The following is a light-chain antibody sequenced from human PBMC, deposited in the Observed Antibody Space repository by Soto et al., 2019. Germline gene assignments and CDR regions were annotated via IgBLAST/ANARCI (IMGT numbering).Light chain of an antibody. CDR1: SSNIGAGYE. V-gene: IGLV1-40*01. Sequence: QSVLTQPPSVSEAPGQRVTISCTGSSSNIGAGYEAHWYQQVPGTAPKLLIYEKNNRPSGVPDRFSGSKSGTSASLAITGLLAEDEAEYYCQSYLSSLSGDVFRTGTKLTVL. CDR3: QSYLSSLSGDV. J-gene: IGLJ1*01. CDR2: EKN.